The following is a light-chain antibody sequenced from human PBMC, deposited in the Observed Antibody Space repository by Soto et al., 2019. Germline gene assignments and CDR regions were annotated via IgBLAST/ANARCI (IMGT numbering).Light chain of an antibody. CDR3: SSYTSSSTLDYV. V-gene: IGLV2-14*01. CDR1: SSDGGGYNY. CDR2: EVS. J-gene: IGLJ1*01. Sequence: QSVLTQPASVSGSPGQSITISCTGTSSDGGGYNYVSWYQQHPGRAPKLMIYEVSNRPSGVSNRFSGSKSGNTASLTISGLQAEDEADYYCSSYTSSSTLDYVFGTGTKVTVL.